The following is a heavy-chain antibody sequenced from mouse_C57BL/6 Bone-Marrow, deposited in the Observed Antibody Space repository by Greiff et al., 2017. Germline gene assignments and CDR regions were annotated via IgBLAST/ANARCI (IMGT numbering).Heavy chain of an antibody. CDR3: TPMDY. V-gene: IGHV6-3*01. J-gene: IGHJ4*01. CDR1: GFTFSNYW. CDR2: IRLKSDNYAT. Sequence: EVQLVESGGGLVQPGGSMKLSCVASGFTFSNYWMNWVRQSPEKGLEWVAQIRLKSDNYATHYAESVKGGFTISRDDSKSSVYLQMNNLRAEDTGIYYCTPMDYWGQGTSVTVSS.